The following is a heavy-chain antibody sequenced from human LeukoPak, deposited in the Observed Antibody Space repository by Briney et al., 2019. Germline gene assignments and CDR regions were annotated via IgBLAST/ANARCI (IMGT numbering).Heavy chain of an antibody. CDR2: IRSKAYGGTT. CDR1: GFTFGDYA. V-gene: IGHV3-49*03. Sequence: GGSLRLSCTASGFTFGDYAMSWFRQAPGKGLEWVGFIRSKAYGGTTEYAASVKGRFTISRDDSKSIAYLQMNSLKTEDTAVYYCTKHIVVVTAILSPFDYWGQGTLVTVSS. D-gene: IGHD2-21*02. CDR3: TKHIVVVTAILSPFDY. J-gene: IGHJ4*02.